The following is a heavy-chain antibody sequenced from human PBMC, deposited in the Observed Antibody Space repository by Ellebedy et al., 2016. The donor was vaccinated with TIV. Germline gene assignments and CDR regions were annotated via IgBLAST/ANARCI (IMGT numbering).Heavy chain of an antibody. CDR1: GFTFSSYS. D-gene: IGHD3-22*01. V-gene: IGHV3-48*02. CDR3: ARDGDYYDSSGYSRFDY. CDR2: ISSSSSTI. Sequence: GESLKISCAASGFTFSSYSMNWVRQAPGKGLEWVSYISSSSSTIYYADSVKGRFTISRDNAKNSLYLQMNSLRDEDTAVYYCARDGDYYDSSGYSRFDYWGQGTLVTVSS. J-gene: IGHJ4*02.